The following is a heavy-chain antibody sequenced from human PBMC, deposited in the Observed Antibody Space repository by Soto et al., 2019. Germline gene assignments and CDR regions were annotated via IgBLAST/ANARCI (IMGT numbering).Heavy chain of an antibody. D-gene: IGHD3-3*01. CDR3: AKEPPGEWSLPLNWFDP. CDR2: ISGSGGST. J-gene: IGHJ5*02. Sequence: GGSLRLSCAASGFTFSSYAMSWVRQAPGKGLEWVSAISGSGGSTYYADSVKGRFTISRDNSKNTLYLQMNSLRAEDTAVYYCAKEPPGEWSLPLNWFDPWGQGTLVTVSS. V-gene: IGHV3-23*01. CDR1: GFTFSSYA.